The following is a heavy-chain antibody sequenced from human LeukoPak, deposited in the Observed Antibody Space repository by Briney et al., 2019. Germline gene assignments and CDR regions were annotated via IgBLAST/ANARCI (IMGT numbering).Heavy chain of an antibody. D-gene: IGHD3-3*01. J-gene: IGHJ4*02. CDR3: ARVGGGYYDFWSGYYRLTEFFDY. CDR1: GFTFSSYW. V-gene: IGHV3-74*01. Sequence: GGSLRLSCAASGFTFSSYWMHWVRQAPGKGLVWASRINSDGSSTSYADSVKGRFTISRDNAKNTLYLQMNSLRAEDTAVYYCARVGGGYYDFWSGYYRLTEFFDYWGQGTLVTVSS. CDR2: INSDGSST.